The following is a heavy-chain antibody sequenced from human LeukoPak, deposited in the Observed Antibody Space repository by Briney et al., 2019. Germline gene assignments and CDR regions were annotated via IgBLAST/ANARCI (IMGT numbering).Heavy chain of an antibody. Sequence: ASVTVSGKASGYTFARYALHWVHQAPAQRRAWMGWINAVNGNTKYSQKFQGRVTITRDTSASTAYMELSSLRSEDTAVYYCARGIAVAGTAVNYFDYWGQGTLVTVSS. CDR1: GYTFARYA. J-gene: IGHJ4*02. D-gene: IGHD6-19*01. V-gene: IGHV1-3*01. CDR3: ARGIAVAGTAVNYFDY. CDR2: INAVNGNT.